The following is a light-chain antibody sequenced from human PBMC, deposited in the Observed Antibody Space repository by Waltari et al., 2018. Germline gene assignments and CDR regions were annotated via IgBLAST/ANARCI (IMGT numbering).Light chain of an antibody. CDR1: SSDVGGYNY. Sequence: QSALTQPASVSGSPGQSITISCTGTSSDVGGYNYVSWYQHHPGKAPKVKIYNVSKRPSVVSNRFSGSKSGNTASLTIAGLQAEDEAEYSCSSYTSSSTSLYVFGTGTKVTVL. CDR2: NVS. CDR3: SSYTSSSTSLYV. V-gene: IGLV2-14*03. J-gene: IGLJ1*01.